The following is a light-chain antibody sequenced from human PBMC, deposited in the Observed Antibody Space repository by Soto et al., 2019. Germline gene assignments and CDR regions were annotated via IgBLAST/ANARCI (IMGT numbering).Light chain of an antibody. V-gene: IGKV3-20*01. CDR1: QSISSSY. J-gene: IGKJ2*01. CDR2: GAS. CDR3: QQYGSSPRT. Sequence: DIELTQSPHTLSSSPGERATISCRASQSISSSYFAWYQQKPGQAPRLLIYGASSRATGIPDRFSGGGSGTDFTLTISRLEAEYFAVYYCQQYGSSPRTFGHGTKLEIK.